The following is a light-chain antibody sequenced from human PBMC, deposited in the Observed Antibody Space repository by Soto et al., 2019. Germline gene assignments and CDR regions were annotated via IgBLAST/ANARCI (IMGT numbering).Light chain of an antibody. J-gene: IGLJ1*01. CDR3: CSHSASYTFV. CDR2: DVT. CDR1: SSDVGGYNC. Sequence: QSVLTQPRSVSGSPGHSVAISCTGTSSDVGGYNCVSWYQQHPGKAPQPIIYDVTQRPSGVPDRFSGSKSGNTASLSISGLQAEDEADYYCCSHSASYTFVFGTGTKVTVL. V-gene: IGLV2-11*01.